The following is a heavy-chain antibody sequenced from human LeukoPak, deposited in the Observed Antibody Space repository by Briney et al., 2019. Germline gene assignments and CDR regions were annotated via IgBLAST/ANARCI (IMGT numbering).Heavy chain of an antibody. CDR2: IKQDGSEK. CDR1: GFTFSSYW. CDR3: AGITMVRGDTSVPYYYYGMDV. D-gene: IGHD3-10*01. Sequence: GGSLRLSCAASGFTFSSYWMSWVRQAPGKGLEWVANIKQDGSEKYYVDSVKGRFTISRDNAKNSLYLQMNSLRAEDTAVYYCAGITMVRGDTSVPYYYYGMDVWGQGTTVTVSS. J-gene: IGHJ6*02. V-gene: IGHV3-7*01.